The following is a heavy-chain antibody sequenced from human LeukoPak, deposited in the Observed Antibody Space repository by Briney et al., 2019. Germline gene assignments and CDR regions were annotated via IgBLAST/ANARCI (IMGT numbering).Heavy chain of an antibody. D-gene: IGHD3-3*01. J-gene: IGHJ3*02. V-gene: IGHV3-21*01. CDR2: ISSSSSYI. CDR3: AREHGRGYDFWSGYSSAFDI. Sequence: GGSLRLSCAASGFTFSSYSMNWVRQAPGKGLEWVSSISSSSSYIYYADSVKGGFTISRDNAKNSLYLQMNSLRAEGTAVYYCAREHGRGYDFWSGYSSAFDIWGQGTMVTVSS. CDR1: GFTFSSYS.